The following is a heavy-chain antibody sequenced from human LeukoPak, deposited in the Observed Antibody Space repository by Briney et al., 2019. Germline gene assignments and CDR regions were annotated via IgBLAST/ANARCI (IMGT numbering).Heavy chain of an antibody. V-gene: IGHV4-30-2*01. CDR1: GGSISSGGYS. CDR3: ARTLYYYDSSGSERSWFDP. D-gene: IGHD3-22*01. J-gene: IGHJ5*02. CDR2: IYHSGST. Sequence: SETLSLTCAVSGGSISSGGYSWSWIRQPPGKGLEWIGYIYHSGSTYYNPSLKSRVTISVDRSKNQFSLKLSSVTAADTAVYYCARTLYYYDSSGSERSWFDPWGQGTLVIVSS.